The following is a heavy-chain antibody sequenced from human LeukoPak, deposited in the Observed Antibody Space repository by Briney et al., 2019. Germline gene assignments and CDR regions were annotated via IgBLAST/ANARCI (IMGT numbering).Heavy chain of an antibody. D-gene: IGHD3-16*01. J-gene: IGHJ3*02. CDR2: IYSGGNT. V-gene: IGHV3-66*01. CDR1: GFTVSSNF. CDR3: ARDRLPPLGAFDI. Sequence: PGGSLRLSCAASGFTVSSNFMSWVRQASGKGLEWVSVIYSGGNTYYADYVKGRFTISRDNSKNTLYLQMNSLRAEDTAVYHCARDRLPPLGAFDIWGQGTMVTVSS.